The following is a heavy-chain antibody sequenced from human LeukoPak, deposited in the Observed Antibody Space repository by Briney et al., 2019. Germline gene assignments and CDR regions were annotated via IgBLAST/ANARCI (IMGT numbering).Heavy chain of an antibody. CDR1: GFTFSSYA. J-gene: IGHJ4*02. CDR3: ARFSYYYDSSGYLGY. D-gene: IGHD3-22*01. V-gene: IGHV3-23*01. CDR2: FSGGSGNT. Sequence: GGSLRLSCAASGFTFSSYAMSWVRQAPGKGLEWVSSFSGGSGNTYYADSVKGRFTTSRDNSQNTLYLQMSSLRAEDTAVYYCARFSYYYDSSGYLGYWGQGTLVTVSS.